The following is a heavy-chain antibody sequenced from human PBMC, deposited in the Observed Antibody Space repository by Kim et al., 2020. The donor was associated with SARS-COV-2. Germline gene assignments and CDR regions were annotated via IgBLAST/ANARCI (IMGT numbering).Heavy chain of an antibody. CDR3: ARGKYYYDSSGYYGPDY. V-gene: IGHV4-61*02. CDR2: IYTSGST. D-gene: IGHD3-22*01. J-gene: IGHJ4*02. Sequence: SETLSLTCTVSGGSISSGSYYWSWIRQPAGKGLEWIGRIYTSGSTNYNPSLKSRVTISVDTSKNQFSLKLSSVTAADTAVYYCARGKYYYDSSGYYGPDYWGQGTLVTVSS. CDR1: GGSISSGSYY.